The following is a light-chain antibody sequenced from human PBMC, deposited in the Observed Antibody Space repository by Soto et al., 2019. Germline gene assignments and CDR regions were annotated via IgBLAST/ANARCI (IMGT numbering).Light chain of an antibody. V-gene: IGKV3-20*01. CDR3: HQYGSSPFT. CDR1: QSVSANY. J-gene: IGKJ3*01. CDR2: GAS. Sequence: EVVLTQSPATLSLSPGERATLSCRANQSVSANYLAWYQQKPGQAPRLLIYGASSRATGIPDRFSGSGSGTDFTLTISRLEPEDFAVFYCHQYGSSPFTFGPGTKEDIK.